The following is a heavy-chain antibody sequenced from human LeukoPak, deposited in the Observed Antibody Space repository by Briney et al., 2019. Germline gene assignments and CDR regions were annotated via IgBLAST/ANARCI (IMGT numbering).Heavy chain of an antibody. Sequence: PSETLSLTCTVSGGSISSGDYYWSWIRLPPGKGLEWIGYIYYSGSTYYNPSLKSRVTISVDTSKNQFSLKLSSVTAADTAVYYCARFPVSGWYPTGMDVWGQGTTVTVSS. V-gene: IGHV4-30-4*01. D-gene: IGHD6-19*01. CDR1: GGSISSGDYY. CDR2: IYYSGST. CDR3: ARFPVSGWYPTGMDV. J-gene: IGHJ6*02.